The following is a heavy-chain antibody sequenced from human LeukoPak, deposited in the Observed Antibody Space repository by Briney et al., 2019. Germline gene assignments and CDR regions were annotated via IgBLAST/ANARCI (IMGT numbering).Heavy chain of an antibody. CDR3: ARAGPWQIDP. CDR2: IFYSGST. Sequence: SETLSLTCTVSGGSINSHYWSWIRQPPGKALEWIGHIFYSGSTKYKPSLKSRVTISIDRSNNQFSLKLRSVTAADTAVYYCARAGPWQIDPWGQGTLVTVSS. D-gene: IGHD3-10*01. J-gene: IGHJ5*02. CDR1: GGSINSHY. V-gene: IGHV4-59*11.